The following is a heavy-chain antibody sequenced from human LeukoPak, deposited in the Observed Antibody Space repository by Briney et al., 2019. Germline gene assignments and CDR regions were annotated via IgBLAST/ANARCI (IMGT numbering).Heavy chain of an antibody. Sequence: PGASVKVSCKASGYTFTTFCIHWVRQAPGQQLEWMGMINPGSGSTRFAQKFKDRVTMTRDMSTNTVYMEVSSLRFEDTALYYCARATRGYDSGRDFDYWGQGTLLTVSS. CDR3: ARATRGYDSGRDFDY. CDR1: GYTFTTFC. CDR2: INPGSGST. V-gene: IGHV1-46*01. D-gene: IGHD3-10*01. J-gene: IGHJ4*02.